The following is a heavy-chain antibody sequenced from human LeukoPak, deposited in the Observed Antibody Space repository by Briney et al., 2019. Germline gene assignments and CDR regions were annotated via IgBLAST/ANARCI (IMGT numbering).Heavy chain of an antibody. V-gene: IGHV4-39*01. CDR2: IYYSGST. J-gene: IGHJ4*02. Sequence: QSSETLSLTCTVSGGSISSSSYYWGWIRQPPGKGLEWIVSIYYSGSTYYNPSLKSRVTISVDTSKNQFSLKLSSVTAADTAVYYCARPLNYYDSSGYYSYFDYWGQGTLVTVSS. CDR1: GGSISSSSYY. D-gene: IGHD3-22*01. CDR3: ARPLNYYDSSGYYSYFDY.